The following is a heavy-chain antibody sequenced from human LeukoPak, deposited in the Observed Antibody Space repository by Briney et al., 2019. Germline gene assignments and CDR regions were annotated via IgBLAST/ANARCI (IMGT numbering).Heavy chain of an antibody. CDR2: IYPGDSDT. CDR3: ARDYVGRSAGYNHRYHNYFDP. V-gene: IGHV5-51*01. J-gene: IGHJ5*02. D-gene: IGHD3-16*01. CDR1: GYIFTSYW. Sequence: EESLKISCKGSGYIFTSYWIGCLRQMPGKDLEWMVIIYPGDSDTRYSPSLQGQVTISAAKSISTAYLQWSSLKASDTAMYFCARDYVGRSAGYNHRYHNYFDPWGQGTLVVVSS.